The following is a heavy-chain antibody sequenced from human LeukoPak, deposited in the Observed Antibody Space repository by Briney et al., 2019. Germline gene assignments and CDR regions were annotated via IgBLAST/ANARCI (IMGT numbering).Heavy chain of an antibody. CDR3: AKRGGSHWGIFDY. D-gene: IGHD7-27*01. Sequence: GGSLRLSCEASGFIFSNYWMAWVRQAPGKGLEWVANIKEDGSDKNYVESMKGRYTISRDNAQNSLYLQMNNLRAEDTALYYCAKRGGSHWGIFDYWGQGTLVTVSS. V-gene: IGHV3-7*03. CDR1: GFIFSNYW. J-gene: IGHJ4*02. CDR2: IKEDGSDK.